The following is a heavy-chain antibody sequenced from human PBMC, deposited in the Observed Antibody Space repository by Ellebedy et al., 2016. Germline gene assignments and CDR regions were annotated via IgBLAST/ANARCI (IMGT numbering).Heavy chain of an antibody. D-gene: IGHD4-11*01. CDR2: ISAYNGNT. CDR3: ARGYSKPDAFDI. V-gene: IGHV1-18*01. J-gene: IGHJ3*02. Sequence: ASVKVSCXASGYTFTSYGISWVRQAPGQGLEWMGWISAYNGNTNYAQKLQGRVTMTTDTSTSTAYMELSSLRSEDTAVYSCARGYSKPDAFDIWGQGTMVTVSS. CDR1: GYTFTSYG.